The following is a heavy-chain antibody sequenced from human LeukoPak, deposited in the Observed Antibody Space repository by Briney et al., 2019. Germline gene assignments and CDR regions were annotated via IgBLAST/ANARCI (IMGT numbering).Heavy chain of an antibody. CDR1: GGSISSGGYY. CDR3: AGGYCSGGSCVTGYYGMDV. D-gene: IGHD2-15*01. Sequence: SSETLSLTCTVSGGSISSGGYYWSWIRQHPGKGLEWIGYIYYSGSTYYNPSLKSRVTISVDTSKNQFSLKLSSVTASHTAVYFCAGGYCSGGSCVTGYYGMDVWGQGTTVTVSS. J-gene: IGHJ6*02. CDR2: IYYSGST. V-gene: IGHV4-31*03.